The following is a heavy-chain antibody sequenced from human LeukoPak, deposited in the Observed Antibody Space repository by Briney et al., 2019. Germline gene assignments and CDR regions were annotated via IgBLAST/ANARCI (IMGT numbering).Heavy chain of an antibody. D-gene: IGHD1-26*01. Sequence: GASVKVSCKASGYTFTDYYMHWVQQAPGKGLEWMGRVDPEDGETIYAEKFQGRVTITADTSTDTAYMELSSLRSEDTAVYYCATVGRLFGRWFDPWGQGTLVTVSS. J-gene: IGHJ5*02. CDR3: ATVGRLFGRWFDP. CDR1: GYTFTDYY. V-gene: IGHV1-69-2*01. CDR2: VDPEDGET.